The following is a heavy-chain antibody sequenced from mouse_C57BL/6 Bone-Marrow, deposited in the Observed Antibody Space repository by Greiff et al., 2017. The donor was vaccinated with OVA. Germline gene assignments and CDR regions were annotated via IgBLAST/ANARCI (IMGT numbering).Heavy chain of an antibody. CDR2: LYPGSGNT. Sequence: QVQLKQSGAELVRPGASVKLSCKASGYTFTDYYINWVKQRPGPGLEWIARLYPGSGNTYYNEKFKGKATLTAEKSSSTAYMQLSSLTSEDSAVYFCARSGITTVVATPGYYAMDYWGQGTSVTVSS. D-gene: IGHD1-1*01. CDR3: ARSGITTVVATPGYYAMDY. CDR1: GYTFTDYY. V-gene: IGHV1-76*01. J-gene: IGHJ4*01.